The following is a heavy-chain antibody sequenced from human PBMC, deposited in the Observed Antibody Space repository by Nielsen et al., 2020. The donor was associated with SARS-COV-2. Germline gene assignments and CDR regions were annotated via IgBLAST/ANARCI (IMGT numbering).Heavy chain of an antibody. CDR1: GYTFTSYY. D-gene: IGHD6-19*01. J-gene: IGHJ6*02. V-gene: IGHV1-69*13. Sequence: SVKVSCKASGYTFTSYYMHWVRQAPGQGLEWMGGIIPIFGTANYAQKFQGRVTITADESTSTAYMELSSLRSEDTAVYYCAGGYNSGWYVGVDYYYYGMDVWGQGTTVTVSS. CDR2: IIPIFGTA. CDR3: AGGYNSGWYVGVDYYYYGMDV.